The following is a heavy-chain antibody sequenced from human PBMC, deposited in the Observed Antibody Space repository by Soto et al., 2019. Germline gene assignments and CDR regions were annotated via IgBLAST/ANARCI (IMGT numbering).Heavy chain of an antibody. D-gene: IGHD3-16*01. V-gene: IGHV1-18*01. CDR2: ISAYNGNT. Sequence: RASVKVSCKASGYTFTNYGISWVRQAPGQGPEWMGWISAYNGNTNYAQKLQGRVTMTTDTSTSTAYMELRSLRSDDTAMYYCARDLLGTEPESSFDFWGQGTMVTVS. J-gene: IGHJ3*01. CDR1: GYTFTNYG. CDR3: ARDLLGTEPESSFDF.